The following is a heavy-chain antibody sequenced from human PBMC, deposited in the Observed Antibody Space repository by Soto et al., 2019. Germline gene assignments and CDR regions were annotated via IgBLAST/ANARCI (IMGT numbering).Heavy chain of an antibody. D-gene: IGHD4-17*01. CDR3: ARSYGGQIC. CDR2: IHTGGAT. Sequence: SETLSLTCTVSGGSISVYYWHLLRQPAGKRLKWIGRIHTGGATDYSPSLRSRLDMSIDTSKNQLSLRLNYMTAADTAIYYCARSYGGQICWGRGTLVTVSS. J-gene: IGHJ4*02. CDR1: GGSISVYY. V-gene: IGHV4-4*07.